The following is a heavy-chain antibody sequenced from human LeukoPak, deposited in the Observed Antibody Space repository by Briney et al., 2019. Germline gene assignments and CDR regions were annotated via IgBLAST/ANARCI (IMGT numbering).Heavy chain of an antibody. CDR2: INHSGST. V-gene: IGHV4-34*01. CDR1: GGSFSGYY. CDR3: ARGRNYYDSSGYDFDY. D-gene: IGHD3-22*01. J-gene: IGHJ4*02. Sequence: PSETLSLTCAVYGGSFSGYYWSWIRQPPGKGLEWIGEINHSGSTNYNPSLESRVTISVDTSKNQFSLKLSSVTAADTAVYYCARGRNYYDSSGYDFDYWGQGTLVTVSS.